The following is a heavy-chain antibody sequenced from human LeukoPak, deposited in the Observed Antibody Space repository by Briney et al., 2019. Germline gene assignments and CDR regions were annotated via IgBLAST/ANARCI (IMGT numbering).Heavy chain of an antibody. V-gene: IGHV4-34*01. CDR2: INPRGST. Sequence: SETLCLTCGVSGGSFSSHYWTWVRQPPGKGLEWMGEINPRGSTNYNPSLESRVTVSADTSRIQLSLSLTSVTAADSAVYFCARGLRQGSAWSWGPKEKSYQYMDVWGTGTTVIVSS. CDR1: GGSFSSHY. CDR3: ARGLRQGSAWSWGPKEKSYQYMDV. J-gene: IGHJ6*04. D-gene: IGHD6-19*01.